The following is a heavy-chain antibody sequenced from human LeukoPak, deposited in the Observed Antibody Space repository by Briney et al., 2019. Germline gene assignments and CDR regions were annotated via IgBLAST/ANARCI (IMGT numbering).Heavy chain of an antibody. CDR1: GFTFSNYA. V-gene: IGHV3-23*01. CDR2: ISGSGGST. CDR3: AKDQYSGSYYWFDP. J-gene: IGHJ5*02. Sequence: GGSLRLSCAASGFTFSNYAMSGVRQAPGKGLEWVSSISGSGGSTYYVDSVKGRFTISRDNSKNTLYLQMNSLRAEDTAVYYCAKDQYSGSYYWFDPWGQGTLVTVSS. D-gene: IGHD1-26*01.